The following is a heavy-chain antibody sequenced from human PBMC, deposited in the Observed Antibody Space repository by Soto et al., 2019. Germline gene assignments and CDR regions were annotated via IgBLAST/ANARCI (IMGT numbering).Heavy chain of an antibody. Sequence: SETLSLTCAVYGESISDFYWSWIRQPPGTGLEWIGEINHSGSTSYNPSFQSRLSMSLDSSKNHFTPTLTSVTAADTAVYYCAVHRATPGVALSNWFGPWGQGSLVTVSS. CDR2: INHSGST. J-gene: IGHJ5*02. V-gene: IGHV4-34*01. D-gene: IGHD3-10*01. CDR1: GESISDFY. CDR3: AVHRATPGVALSNWFGP.